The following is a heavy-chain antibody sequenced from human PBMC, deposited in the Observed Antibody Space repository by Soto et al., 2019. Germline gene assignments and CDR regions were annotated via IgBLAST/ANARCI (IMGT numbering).Heavy chain of an antibody. D-gene: IGHD2-8*01. J-gene: IGHJ1*01. CDR2: IKSKTDGGTT. V-gene: IGHV3-15*01. Sequence: EVQLVESGGGLVKPGGSLRLSCAASGFTFSNAWMSWVRQAPGKGLEWVGRIKSKTDGGTTDYAAPVKGRFTISRDDSESTLFLQVTRLKTEDTAVYYCTPDLGYCTNDVCWREYFHYWGQGTLVTVSS. CDR1: GFTFSNAW. CDR3: TPDLGYCTNDVCWREYFHY.